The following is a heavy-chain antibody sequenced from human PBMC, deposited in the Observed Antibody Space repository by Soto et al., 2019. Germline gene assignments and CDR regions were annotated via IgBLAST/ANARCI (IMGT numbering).Heavy chain of an antibody. CDR1: GGSISSGGYY. D-gene: IGHD2-15*01. CDR2: IYYSGST. CDR3: ARDRGYGGNNGYYFDY. V-gene: IGHV4-31*03. J-gene: IGHJ4*02. Sequence: QVQLQESGPGLVKPSQTLSLTCTVSGGSISSGGYYWSWIRQHPGKGLEWIGYIYYSGSTYYNPSLKRRVTISVDTSKIQFSLKLSSVTAADTAVYYCARDRGYGGNNGYYFDYWGQRTLVTVSS.